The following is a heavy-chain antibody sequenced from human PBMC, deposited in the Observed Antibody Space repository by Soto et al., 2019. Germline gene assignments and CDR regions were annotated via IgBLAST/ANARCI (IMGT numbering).Heavy chain of an antibody. CDR3: ARTRNVWISLYYFDY. CDR1: GGSISSYY. CDR2: IYYSGST. J-gene: IGHJ4*02. V-gene: IGHV4-59*01. Sequence: PSETLSLTCTVSGGSISSYYWSWIRQPPGKGLGWIGYIYYSGSTNYNPSLKSRVTISVDTSKNQFSLKLSSVTAADTAVYYCARTRNVWISLYYFDYWGQGTLVTVSS. D-gene: IGHD5-12*01.